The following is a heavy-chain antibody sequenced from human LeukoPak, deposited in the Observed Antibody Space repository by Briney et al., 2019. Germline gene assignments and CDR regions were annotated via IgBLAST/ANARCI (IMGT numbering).Heavy chain of an antibody. J-gene: IGHJ4*02. V-gene: IGHV3-15*01. D-gene: IGHD3-10*01. CDR3: TTRLW. CDR1: GFSFDEYA. Sequence: GGSLRLSCEASGFSFDEYAMSWVRQAPGKGLEWVGRIKSKTDGGTLDYAAPVKGRYTISRDDSKNTLYMQMNSLIIEDSAVYYCTTRLWWGQGTLVTVSS. CDR2: IKSKTDGGTL.